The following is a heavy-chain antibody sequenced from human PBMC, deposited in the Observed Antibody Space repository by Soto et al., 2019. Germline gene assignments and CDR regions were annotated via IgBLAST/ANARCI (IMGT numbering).Heavy chain of an antibody. V-gene: IGHV1-3*01. D-gene: IGHD6-13*01. CDR2: INAGNGNT. CDR1: GYTFTSYA. Sequence: ASVKVSCKASGYTFTSYAMHWVRQAPGQRLEWMGWINAGNGNTKYSQKFQGRVTITRDTSASTAYMELSSLRSEDTAVYYCARGLVGSWYAFDSWGQGTRVTVSS. CDR3: ARGLVGSWYAFDS. J-gene: IGHJ3*02.